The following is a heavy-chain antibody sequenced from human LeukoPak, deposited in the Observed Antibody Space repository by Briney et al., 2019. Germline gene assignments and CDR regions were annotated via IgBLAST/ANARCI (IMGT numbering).Heavy chain of an antibody. CDR2: IKQDGSEK. CDR3: ARARSINGYYGMDV. J-gene: IGHJ6*02. D-gene: IGHD6-6*01. Sequence: PGGSLRLSCAASGFTSSNYWMSWVRQAPGKGLEWVANIKQDGSEKHYVDSVEGRFTISTDNAKNSMDLQMNSLRAEDTAVYYCARARSINGYYGMDVWGQGTTVTVSS. V-gene: IGHV3-7*01. CDR1: GFTSSNYW.